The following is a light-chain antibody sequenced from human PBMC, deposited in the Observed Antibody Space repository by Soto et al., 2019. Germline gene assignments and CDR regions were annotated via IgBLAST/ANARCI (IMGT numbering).Light chain of an antibody. CDR2: GAS. V-gene: IGKV3-15*01. Sequence: EIVMTQSPATLSVSPGERATLSCRASHSVGSDLAWYQQKPGHTPRLLIYGASTRATGIPARFSGSGSGTEFTLTISRLEPEDFAVYYCQQYGSSPYTFGQGTKLETK. J-gene: IGKJ2*01. CDR1: HSVGSD. CDR3: QQYGSSPYT.